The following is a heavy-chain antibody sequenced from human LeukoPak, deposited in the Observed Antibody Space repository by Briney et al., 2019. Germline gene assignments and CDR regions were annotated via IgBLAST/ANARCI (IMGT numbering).Heavy chain of an antibody. V-gene: IGHV3-20*04. Sequence: GGSLRLSCAAPGFTFDDYGMSWVRQAPGKGLEWVSGINWNGGSTGYADSVKGRFTISRDNAKNSLYLQMNSLRAEDTALYYCARDGYCSSTSCYYFDYWGQGTLVTVSS. CDR3: ARDGYCSSTSCYYFDY. CDR2: INWNGGST. J-gene: IGHJ4*02. D-gene: IGHD2-2*03. CDR1: GFTFDDYG.